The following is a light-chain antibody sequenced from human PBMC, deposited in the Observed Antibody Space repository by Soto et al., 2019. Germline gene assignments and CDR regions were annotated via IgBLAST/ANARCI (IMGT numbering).Light chain of an antibody. J-gene: IGKJ3*01. CDR3: QQRSNWRLFT. V-gene: IGKV3-11*01. CDR1: QSVSSY. CDR2: DAS. Sequence: EIVLTQSPATLSLSPGERATLSCRASQSVSSYLAWYQQKPGQPPRLLIYDASNRATGIPARFSGSGSGTDFTLTISSLEPDDFAVYYCQQRSNWRLFTFGPGTKVDIK.